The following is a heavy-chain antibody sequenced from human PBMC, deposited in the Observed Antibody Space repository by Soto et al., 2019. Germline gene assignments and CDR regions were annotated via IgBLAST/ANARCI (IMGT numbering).Heavy chain of an antibody. CDR1: GFTFSYYS. V-gene: IGHV3-21*04. J-gene: IGHJ4*02. CDR3: ARGDGTGLDNSGWSPRY. D-gene: IGHD6-19*01. Sequence: EVQLVESGGGLVKPGESLRVSCAASGFTFSYYSLHWVRQAPGKGLEWVSSISGSSTYIYYADRVKGRFTISRDNAKNPLDLRMDSLRAEDAAVYYCARGDGTGLDNSGWSPRYWGQGTLVTVSS. CDR2: ISGSSTYI.